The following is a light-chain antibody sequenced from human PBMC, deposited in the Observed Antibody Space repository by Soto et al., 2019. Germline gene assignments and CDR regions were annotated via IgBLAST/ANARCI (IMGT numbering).Light chain of an antibody. J-gene: IGKJ5*01. CDR2: GAS. CDR1: QSVSSN. V-gene: IGKV3-15*01. Sequence: ELVMTQAPATPSVSPGERATLSCRASQSVSSNLAWYQQKPGQAPRLLIYGASTRATGIPARFSGSGSGTEFTLTIRSLQSEDFAVYYCQQYNNLITFGQGTRLEIK. CDR3: QQYNNLIT.